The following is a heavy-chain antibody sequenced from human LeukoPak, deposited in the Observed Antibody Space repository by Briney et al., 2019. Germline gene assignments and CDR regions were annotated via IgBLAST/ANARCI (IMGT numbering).Heavy chain of an antibody. D-gene: IGHD3-16*01. CDR1: GFTFTNYA. CDR2: IWTVNGVT. Sequence: GRSLRLSCAASGFTFTNYALHWVRQAPGKGLEWVSHIWTVNGVTHYADSVRGRFTIARNSAKNSLNLQMSSLRDEDTAVYYCVRDFNWAFDSWGQGALVTVSS. V-gene: IGHV3-48*02. CDR3: VRDFNWAFDS. J-gene: IGHJ4*02.